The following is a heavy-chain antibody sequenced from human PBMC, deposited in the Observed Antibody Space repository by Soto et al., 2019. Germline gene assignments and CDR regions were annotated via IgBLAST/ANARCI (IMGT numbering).Heavy chain of an antibody. V-gene: IGHV4-4*02. J-gene: IGHJ4*02. CDR2: IYHSGST. D-gene: IGHD3-10*02. Sequence: SETLALTCADSGGSISSSNWWSWVRQPPGKGLEWIGEIYHSGSTNYNPSLKSRVTISVDKSKNQFSLKLSSVTAADTAVYYCAREGLEAHCSGCYCFDYWGQGTLVTVSS. CDR3: AREGLEAHCSGCYCFDY. CDR1: GGSISSSNW.